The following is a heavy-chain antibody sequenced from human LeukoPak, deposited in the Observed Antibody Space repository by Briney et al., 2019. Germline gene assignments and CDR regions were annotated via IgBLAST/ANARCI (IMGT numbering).Heavy chain of an antibody. CDR3: ARDLFHCSSTSCYHPFDY. CDR2: ISAYNGNT. CDR1: GYTFTSYG. Sequence: ASVKVSCKASGYTFTSYGISWVRQAPGQGLEWMGWISAYNGNTNYAQKLQGRVTMTTDTSTSTAYMELRSLRSDDTAVYYCARDLFHCSSTSCYHPFDYWGQGTLVTVSS. J-gene: IGHJ4*02. V-gene: IGHV1-18*04. D-gene: IGHD2-2*01.